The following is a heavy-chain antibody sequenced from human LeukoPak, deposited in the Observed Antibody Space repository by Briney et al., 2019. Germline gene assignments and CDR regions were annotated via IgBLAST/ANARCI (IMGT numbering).Heavy chain of an antibody. J-gene: IGHJ4*02. Sequence: PSETLSLTCTFSGDSINSYTFHWGWIRQPPGKGLEWFVTVSYSGSTNYNPSLKSRVSISVDTSEYQFSLRLTSVTAADTAVYYCATDNSDEGALNSWGQGTLVTVSS. D-gene: IGHD1-26*01. CDR2: VSYSGST. CDR1: GDSINSYTFH. V-gene: IGHV4-39*02. CDR3: ATDNSDEGALNS.